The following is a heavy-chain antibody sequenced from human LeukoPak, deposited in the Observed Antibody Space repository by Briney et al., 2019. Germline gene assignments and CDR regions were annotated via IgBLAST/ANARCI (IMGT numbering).Heavy chain of an antibody. CDR3: ANLGYSYGPYYYYGMDV. CDR1: GFTFSSYA. CDR2: ISGSGGST. D-gene: IGHD5-18*01. Sequence: PGGSLRLSCAASGFTFSSYAMSWVRQAPGKGLEWVSAISGSGGSTYYADSVKGRFTISRDNSKNTLYLQMNRLRAEDTAVYYCANLGYSYGPYYYYGMDVWGQGTTVTVSS. J-gene: IGHJ6*02. V-gene: IGHV3-23*01.